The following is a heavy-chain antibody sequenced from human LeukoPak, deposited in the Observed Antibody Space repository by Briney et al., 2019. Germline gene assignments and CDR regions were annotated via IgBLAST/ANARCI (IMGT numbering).Heavy chain of an antibody. CDR1: GFTFSSYA. Sequence: GGSLRLSCAASGFTFSSYAMHWVRQAPGKGLEWVAVISYDGSNKYYADSVKGRFTISRDNSKNTLYLQMNSLRAEDTAVYYCARIHRYCSGGACYVLDNWGQGTLVAVSS. J-gene: IGHJ4*02. V-gene: IGHV3-30-3*01. D-gene: IGHD2-15*01. CDR3: ARIHRYCSGGACYVLDN. CDR2: ISYDGSNK.